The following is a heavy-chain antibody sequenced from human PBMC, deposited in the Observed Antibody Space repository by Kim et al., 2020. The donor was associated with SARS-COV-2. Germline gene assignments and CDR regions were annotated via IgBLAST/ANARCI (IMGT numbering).Heavy chain of an antibody. V-gene: IGHV5-51*01. J-gene: IGHJ4*02. CDR1: GYTFTAYW. D-gene: IGHD3-16*01. CDR2: IYPGDSDT. CDR3: AKPPGSRGNGGGTDF. Sequence: GESLKISCKASGYTFTAYWIGWVRQMPGKGLEWMGIIYPGDSDTRYSPSFQGQVTISADPSINTAYLQWSSLKASDTAIYYCAKPPGSRGNGGGTDFWGQGTLVTVSS.